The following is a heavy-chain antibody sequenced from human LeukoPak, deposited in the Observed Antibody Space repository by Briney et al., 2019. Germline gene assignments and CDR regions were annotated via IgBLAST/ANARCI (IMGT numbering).Heavy chain of an antibody. D-gene: IGHD1-26*01. CDR2: IYYSGST. CDR1: GFTFSNYA. Sequence: PGGSLRLSCAASGFTFSNYAMSWVRQAPGKGLEWIGYIYYSGSTNYNPSLKSRVTISVDKSKIQFSLNLTSVTVADTAVYYCVRAGVGATMIDYWGQGTLVTVSS. V-gene: IGHV4-59*12. CDR3: VRAGVGATMIDY. J-gene: IGHJ4*02.